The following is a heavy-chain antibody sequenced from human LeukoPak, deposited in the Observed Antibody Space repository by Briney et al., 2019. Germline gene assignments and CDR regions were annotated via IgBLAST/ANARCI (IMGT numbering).Heavy chain of an antibody. V-gene: IGHV3-30-3*01. CDR1: GFNFSSYA. D-gene: IGHD6-13*01. CDR2: ISYDGTKK. CDR3: ARDAAATGTVIDN. J-gene: IGHJ4*02. Sequence: PGGSLRLSCAASGFNFSSYATHWVRQAPGKGLEWVAVISYDGTKKYYVESVKGRFTISRDNSKNTLYLQMNSLRAEDTAVYHCARDAAATGTVIDNWGQGTLVTVCS.